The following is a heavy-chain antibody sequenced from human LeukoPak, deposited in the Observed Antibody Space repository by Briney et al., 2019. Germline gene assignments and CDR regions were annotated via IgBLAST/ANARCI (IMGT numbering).Heavy chain of an antibody. Sequence: PGGSLRLSCAASGFTFSSYGMHWVRQAPGKGLEWVAVIWYDGSNKYYADSVKGRFTISRDNSKNTLYLQMSSLRAEDTAVYYCAKDRSWAATTTRLYSFDYWGQGTLVTVSS. CDR2: IWYDGSNK. CDR3: AKDRSWAATTTRLYSFDY. J-gene: IGHJ4*02. V-gene: IGHV3-33*06. CDR1: GFTFSSYG. D-gene: IGHD1-26*01.